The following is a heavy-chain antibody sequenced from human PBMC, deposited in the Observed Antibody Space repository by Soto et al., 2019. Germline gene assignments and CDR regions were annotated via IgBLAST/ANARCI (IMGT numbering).Heavy chain of an antibody. CDR1: GYTFTSYG. D-gene: IGHD6-19*01. CDR2: ISAYNGNT. J-gene: IGHJ5*02. Sequence: ASLKLSCKASGYTFTSYGISWVRQTPGQGLEWMGWISAYNGNTNYAQKLQGRVTMTTDTSTSTAYMELRSLRSDDTAVYYCARVKGSGWLNWFDPWGQGTPVTVSS. CDR3: ARVKGSGWLNWFDP. V-gene: IGHV1-18*01.